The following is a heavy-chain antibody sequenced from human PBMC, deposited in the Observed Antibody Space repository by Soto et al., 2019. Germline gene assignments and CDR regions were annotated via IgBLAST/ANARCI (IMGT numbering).Heavy chain of an antibody. J-gene: IGHJ6*02. CDR2: ISGYNGNT. CDR1: GYTFSSYG. Sequence: QVQLEQSGAEVKKPGASVKVSCKASGYTFSSYGISWVRQAPGQGLEWMGWISGYNGNTKYELKFQDRVTMTTDTSTNTAYMELRSLRSDDTAVYYCAREGIGVYYYEGMDVWGQGATVTVSS. V-gene: IGHV1-18*01. D-gene: IGHD6-19*01. CDR3: AREGIGVYYYEGMDV.